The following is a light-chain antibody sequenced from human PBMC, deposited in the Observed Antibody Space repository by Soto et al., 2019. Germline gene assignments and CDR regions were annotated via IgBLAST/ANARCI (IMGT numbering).Light chain of an antibody. J-gene: IGKJ5*01. CDR3: QHYNNWPRT. CDR1: QLFSSN. CDR2: GVP. V-gene: IGKV3-15*01. Sequence: EIVMTQSPATLSLSPGETATLSCRASQLFSSNLAWYQHKPGQAPRLLIYGVPTRDTGVPDRFSGSASGTEFTLTISSLKSEDFAVYYCQHYNNWPRTLGQGTRLEIK.